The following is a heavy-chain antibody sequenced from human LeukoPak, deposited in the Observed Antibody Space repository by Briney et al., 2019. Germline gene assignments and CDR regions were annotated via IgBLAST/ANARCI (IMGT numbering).Heavy chain of an antibody. Sequence: PSETLSLTCTVSGGSISSSSYYWSWIRQPAGKGLEWIGRIYTSGSTNYNPSLKSRVTISVDTSKNQFSLKLSSVTAADTAVYYCARVPAPLGAYYYYYYMDVWGKGTTVTISS. D-gene: IGHD3-16*01. CDR3: ARVPAPLGAYYYYYYMDV. CDR1: GGSISSSSYY. V-gene: IGHV4-61*02. J-gene: IGHJ6*03. CDR2: IYTSGST.